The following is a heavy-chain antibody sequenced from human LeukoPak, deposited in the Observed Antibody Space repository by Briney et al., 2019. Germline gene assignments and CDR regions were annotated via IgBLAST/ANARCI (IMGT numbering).Heavy chain of an antibody. J-gene: IGHJ3*02. CDR1: GGSISSGGYS. CDR2: IYYSGST. D-gene: IGHD3-16*02. Sequence: SETLSLTCSVAGGSISSGGYSWSWIRQPPGKGLEGMGYIYYSGSTYYSPSLKSRVTISLHTSKNKFCLTLTSVTTAHSAAYHCARVSLGHGGAFATWAQGTMVTVS. CDR3: ARVSLGHGGAFAT. V-gene: IGHV4-30-4*07.